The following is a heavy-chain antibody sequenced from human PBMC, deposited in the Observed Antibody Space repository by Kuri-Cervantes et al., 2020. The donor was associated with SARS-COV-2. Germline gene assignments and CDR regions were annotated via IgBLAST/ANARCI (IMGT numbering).Heavy chain of an antibody. V-gene: IGHV4-34*01. Sequence: SETLSLTCAVYGGSFSGYHWSWIRQPPRKGLEWIGEINHSGSSDYNPSLKSRVTISVDTSKNQFSLKLSSVTAADTAVYYCARVDGYALGFDYWGQGTLVTVSS. CDR3: ARVDGYALGFDY. CDR1: GGSFSGYH. CDR2: INHSGSS. D-gene: IGHD5-24*01. J-gene: IGHJ4*02.